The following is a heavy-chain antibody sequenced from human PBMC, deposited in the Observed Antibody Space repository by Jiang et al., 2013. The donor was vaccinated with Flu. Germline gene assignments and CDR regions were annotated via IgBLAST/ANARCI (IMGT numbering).Heavy chain of an antibody. CDR2: IYPGDSDT. CDR1: GYXFTSYW. CDR3: ARHVRTGLGVNWFDP. Sequence: KGSGYXFTSYWIGWVRQMPGKGLEWMGIIYPGDSDTRYSPSFQGQVTISANKSISTAYLQWSSLKASDTAMYYCARHVRTGLGVNWFDPWGQGTLVTVSS. D-gene: IGHD2-8*01. V-gene: IGHV5-51*01. J-gene: IGHJ5*02.